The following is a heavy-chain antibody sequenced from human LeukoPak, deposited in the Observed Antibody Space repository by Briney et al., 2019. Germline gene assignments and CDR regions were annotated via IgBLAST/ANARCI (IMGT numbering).Heavy chain of an antibody. D-gene: IGHD2-15*01. CDR2: IYYSGST. Sequence: SETLSLTCTVSGGSISSSSYYWGWIPQPPGKGLEWIGSIYYSGSTYYNPSLKSRVTISVDTSKNQFSLKLSSVTAADTAVYYCARREESSGDNDAFDIWGQGTMVTVSS. V-gene: IGHV4-39*01. CDR3: ARREESSGDNDAFDI. J-gene: IGHJ3*02. CDR1: GGSISSSSYY.